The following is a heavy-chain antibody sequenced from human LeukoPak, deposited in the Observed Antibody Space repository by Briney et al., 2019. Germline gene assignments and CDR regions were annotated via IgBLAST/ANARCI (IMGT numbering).Heavy chain of an antibody. Sequence: PGGSLRLSCTVSGFTVSSNSMSWVRQAPGKGLEWVSAISGSGGSTYYADSVKGRFTISRDNAKNSLYLQMNSLRAEDTAVYYCARALWFGETLPAYWGQRAPVTVSS. CDR3: ARALWFGETLPAY. CDR1: GFTVSSNS. CDR2: ISGSGGST. V-gene: IGHV3-23*01. D-gene: IGHD3-10*01. J-gene: IGHJ4*02.